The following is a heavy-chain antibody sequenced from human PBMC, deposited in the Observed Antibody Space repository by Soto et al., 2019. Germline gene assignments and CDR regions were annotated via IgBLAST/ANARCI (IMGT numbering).Heavy chain of an antibody. D-gene: IGHD3-3*01. CDR1: GYTFTSYG. J-gene: IGHJ6*02. Sequence: ASVNVSCKASGYTFTSYGISWVRQAPGQGLEWMGWISAYNGNTNYAQKLQGRVTMTTDTSTSTAYMELRSLRSDDTAVYYCARDSSPGLEWLLWSGGYYYYGMDVWGQGTTVTVSS. CDR3: ARDSSPGLEWLLWSGGYYYYGMDV. CDR2: ISAYNGNT. V-gene: IGHV1-18*01.